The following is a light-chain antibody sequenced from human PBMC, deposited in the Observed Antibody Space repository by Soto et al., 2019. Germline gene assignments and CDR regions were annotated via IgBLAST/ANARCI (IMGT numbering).Light chain of an antibody. Sequence: SVLTQSPGTQSLSPGERATLSCRASQSVTNSFLAWYQQKPGQAPRLLIYGASRRATGIPDRFTGSGSGTDFTLTISRLEPEDFAVYYCQQYVSSPWAFGQGTKVDIK. CDR2: GAS. V-gene: IGKV3-20*01. CDR3: QQYVSSPWA. CDR1: QSVTNSF. J-gene: IGKJ1*01.